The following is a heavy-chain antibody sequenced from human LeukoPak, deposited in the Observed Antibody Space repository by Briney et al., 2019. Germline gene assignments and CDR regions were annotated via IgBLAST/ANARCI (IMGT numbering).Heavy chain of an antibody. CDR2: ISSGATTM. V-gene: IGHV3-48*03. CDR3: ALLAVASDFDY. Sequence: PGGSLRLSCAASGFMFRSFEMYWVRQAPGKGLEWIAYISSGATTMYYADSVKGRFTISRDDVKNSLFLQMKSLRAEDTAVYYCALLAVASDFDYWGQGALVTVSS. D-gene: IGHD6-19*01. CDR1: GFMFRSFE. J-gene: IGHJ4*02.